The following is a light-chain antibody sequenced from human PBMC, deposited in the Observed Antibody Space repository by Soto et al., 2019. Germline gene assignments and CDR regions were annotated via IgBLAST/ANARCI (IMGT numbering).Light chain of an antibody. Sequence: EIVLTQSPGTLSLSPGERATLSCRASQSVSSSYLAWYQQKPGQAPRLLIYGASSRATGIPDRFSGSGSGTDLTLTISRLEPEECAVCYCQQYGSSPRTFGQGTTVELK. CDR1: QSVSSSY. CDR3: QQYGSSPRT. CDR2: GAS. V-gene: IGKV3-20*01. J-gene: IGKJ1*01.